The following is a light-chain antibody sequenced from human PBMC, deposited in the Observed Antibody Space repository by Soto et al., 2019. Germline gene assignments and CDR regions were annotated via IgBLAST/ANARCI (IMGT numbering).Light chain of an antibody. CDR3: QQYNNWPPWA. J-gene: IGKJ1*01. Sequence: EIVMTQSPATLSVSPGERATLSCRASQSVSINLAWYQQKPGQAPRLLIYGASTRATGIPARFSGSGSGTEFTLTISSLQSEDFAVYYCQQYNNWPPWACGQGTKVDIK. V-gene: IGKV3-15*01. CDR2: GAS. CDR1: QSVSIN.